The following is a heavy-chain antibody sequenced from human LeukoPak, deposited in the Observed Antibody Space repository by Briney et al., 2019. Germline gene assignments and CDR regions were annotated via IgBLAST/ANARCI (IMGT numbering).Heavy chain of an antibody. V-gene: IGHV3-23*01. CDR1: GFTFSSYA. CDR3: AKSPMITFGGVYYMDV. CDR2: ISGSGGST. Sequence: PGGTLRLSCAASGFTFSSYAMSWVRQAPGKGLEWVSAISGSGGSTYYADPVKGRFTISRDNSKNTLYLQMNSLRAEDTAVYYCAKSPMITFGGVYYMDVWGKGTTVTVSS. J-gene: IGHJ6*03. D-gene: IGHD3-16*01.